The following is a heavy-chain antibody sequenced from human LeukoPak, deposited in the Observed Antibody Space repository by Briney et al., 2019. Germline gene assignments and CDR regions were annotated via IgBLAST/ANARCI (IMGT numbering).Heavy chain of an antibody. D-gene: IGHD3-22*01. Sequence: PGRSLRLSCAASGFTFSSYGMHWVRQAPGKGLEWVAVIWYDGSNKHYADSVKGRFTISRDNAKNTLYLQMNSLRAEDTAVYYCARGLDYYDSSGYSFDYWGQGTLVTVSS. CDR1: GFTFSSYG. J-gene: IGHJ4*02. V-gene: IGHV3-33*01. CDR2: IWYDGSNK. CDR3: ARGLDYYDSSGYSFDY.